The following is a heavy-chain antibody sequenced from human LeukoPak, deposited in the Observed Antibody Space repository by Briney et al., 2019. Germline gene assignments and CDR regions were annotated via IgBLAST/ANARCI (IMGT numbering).Heavy chain of an antibody. CDR3: AKGQQLVSYYFDY. D-gene: IGHD6-13*01. J-gene: IGHJ4*02. Sequence: GGSLRLSCAASGFTFSSYAMSWVCQAPGKGLEWVSAISGSGGSTYYADSVKGRFTISRDNSRNTLYLQMNSLRAEDTAVYYCAKGQQLVSYYFDYWGQGTLVTVSS. CDR1: GFTFSSYA. V-gene: IGHV3-23*01. CDR2: ISGSGGST.